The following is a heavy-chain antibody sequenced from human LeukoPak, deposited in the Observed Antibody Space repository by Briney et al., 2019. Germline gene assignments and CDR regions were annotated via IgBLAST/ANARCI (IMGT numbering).Heavy chain of an antibody. CDR1: GFTFSSYG. D-gene: IGHD1-26*01. CDR3: AKAAGWELLQDSLDYFDY. V-gene: IGHV3-30*18. CDR2: ISYDGSNK. J-gene: IGHJ4*02. Sequence: GGSLRLSCAASGFTFSSYGMHWVRQAPGKGLEWVAVISYDGSNKYYADSVKGRFTISRDNSKNTLYLQMNSLRAEDTAVYYCAKAAGWELLQDSLDYFDYWGQGTLVTVSS.